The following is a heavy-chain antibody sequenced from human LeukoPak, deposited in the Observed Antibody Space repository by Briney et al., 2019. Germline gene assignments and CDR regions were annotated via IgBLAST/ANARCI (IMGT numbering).Heavy chain of an antibody. V-gene: IGHV1-2*02. CDR3: ARDHSSSWYSQYYFDY. CDR2: INPNSGGT. Sequence: GASVKVSCKASGYTFTGYYMHWVRQAPGQGLEWMGWINPNSGGTNYAQKFQGRVTMTRDTSISTAYMELSRLRSDDTAVYYCARDHSSSWYSQYYFDYWGQGTLVTVSS. D-gene: IGHD6-13*01. CDR1: GYTFTGYY. J-gene: IGHJ4*02.